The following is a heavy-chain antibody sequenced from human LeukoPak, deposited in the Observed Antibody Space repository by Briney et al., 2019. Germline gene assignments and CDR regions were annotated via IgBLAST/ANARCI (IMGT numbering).Heavy chain of an antibody. Sequence: HTGGSLRLSCAASGFTFSSYWMHWVRQAPGKGLVWVSRINSDGSSTTYADSVKGRFTISRDNAKNTLYLQMNSLRAEDTAVYYCARAKFDRSGYYYRGFDIWGQGTMVTVSS. D-gene: IGHD3-22*01. V-gene: IGHV3-74*01. CDR1: GFTFSSYW. CDR2: INSDGSST. CDR3: ARAKFDRSGYYYRGFDI. J-gene: IGHJ3*02.